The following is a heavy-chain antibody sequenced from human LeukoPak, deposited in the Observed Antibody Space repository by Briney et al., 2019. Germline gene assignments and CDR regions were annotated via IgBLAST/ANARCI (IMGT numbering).Heavy chain of an antibody. CDR3: TTENRYSSGWYSFAYYYMDV. CDR1: GFTFSNAW. CDR2: IKSKTDGGTT. J-gene: IGHJ6*03. Sequence: GGSLRLSCAASGFTFSNAWMSWVRQARGKGLEWVGRIKSKTDGGTTDYAAPVKGRFTISRDDSKNTLYLQMNSLKTEDTAVYYCTTENRYSSGWYSFAYYYMDVWGKGTTVTVSS. V-gene: IGHV3-15*01. D-gene: IGHD6-19*01.